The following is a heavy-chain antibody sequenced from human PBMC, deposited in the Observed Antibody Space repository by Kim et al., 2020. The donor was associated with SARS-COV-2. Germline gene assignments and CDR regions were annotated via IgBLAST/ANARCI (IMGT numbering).Heavy chain of an antibody. D-gene: IGHD4-17*01. CDR3: ARVNGDYGAYYFDY. Sequence: YVASVKGRVTHSRDNAKNSLYLQMNSLRAEDTAVYYCARVNGDYGAYYFDYWGQGTLVTVSS. J-gene: IGHJ4*02. V-gene: IGHV3-7*04.